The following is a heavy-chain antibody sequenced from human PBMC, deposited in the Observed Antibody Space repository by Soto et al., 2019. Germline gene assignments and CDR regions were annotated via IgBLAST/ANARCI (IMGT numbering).Heavy chain of an antibody. Sequence: QVQLQQWGAGLLKPSETLSLTCAVYGGSFSGYYWSWIRQPPGKGLEWIGEINHSGSTNYNPSLKSRGTISVDTSKNQFSLKLSSVTAADTAVYYCARGTTVTTGYYYYYMDVWGKGTTVTVSS. D-gene: IGHD4-17*01. CDR1: GGSFSGYY. CDR2: INHSGST. V-gene: IGHV4-34*01. J-gene: IGHJ6*03. CDR3: ARGTTVTTGYYYYYMDV.